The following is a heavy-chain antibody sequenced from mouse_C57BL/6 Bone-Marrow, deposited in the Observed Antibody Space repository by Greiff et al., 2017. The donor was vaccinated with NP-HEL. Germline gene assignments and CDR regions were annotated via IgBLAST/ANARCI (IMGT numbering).Heavy chain of an antibody. CDR1: GYTFTSYW. Sequence: QVQLQQPGAELVKPGASVKMSCKASGYTFTSYWITWVKQRPGQGLEWIGDIYPGSGSTNYNEKFKSKATLTVDTSSSTAYMQLSSLTSEDSAVYYCARWVCYYGSSYWYFDVWGTGTTVTVSA. V-gene: IGHV1-55*01. J-gene: IGHJ1*03. D-gene: IGHD1-1*01. CDR2: IYPGSGST. CDR3: ARWVCYYGSSYWYFDV.